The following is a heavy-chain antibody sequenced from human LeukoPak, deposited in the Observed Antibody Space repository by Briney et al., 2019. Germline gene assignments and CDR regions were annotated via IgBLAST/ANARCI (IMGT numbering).Heavy chain of an antibody. CDR2: IYYIGSA. Sequence: PSETLSLTCTVSGASISSSSFYWGWIRQPPGKGLEWIGSIYYIGSAYYNPSLQSRVTISVHTYKNQFSLKLSSVTAADTAVYYCARHESIAAPFDFWGQGALVTFSS. V-gene: IGHV4-39*01. CDR3: ARHESIAAPFDF. D-gene: IGHD6-6*01. CDR1: GASISSSSFY. J-gene: IGHJ4*02.